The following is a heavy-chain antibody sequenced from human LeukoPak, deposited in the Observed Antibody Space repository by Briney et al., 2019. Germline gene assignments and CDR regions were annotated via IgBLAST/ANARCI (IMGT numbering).Heavy chain of an antibody. V-gene: IGHV3-33*01. CDR1: GFTFSDYG. Sequence: GRSLRLSCAASGFTFSDYGLHWVRQAPGKGLEWLAVMWFDGSQKYYADSVKGRFTISRDNSKSMLYLQMNSLRAEDTAVYYCARDITGDPPPYYFDYWGQGSLVTVSS. CDR2: MWFDGSQK. D-gene: IGHD7-27*01. J-gene: IGHJ4*02. CDR3: ARDITGDPPPYYFDY.